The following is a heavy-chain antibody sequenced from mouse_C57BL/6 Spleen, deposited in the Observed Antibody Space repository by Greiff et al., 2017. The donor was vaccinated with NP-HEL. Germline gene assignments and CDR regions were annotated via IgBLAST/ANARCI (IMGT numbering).Heavy chain of an antibody. V-gene: IGHV5-17*01. CDR2: ISSGSSTI. CDR3: ACQTWFAY. CDR1: GFTFSDYG. Sequence: DVKLQESGGGLVKPGGSLKLSCAASGFTFSDYGMHWVRQAPEKGLEWVAYISSGSSTIYYADTVKGRFTISRDNAKNTLFLQMTSLRSEDTAMYYCACQTWFAYWGQGTLVTVSA. J-gene: IGHJ3*01.